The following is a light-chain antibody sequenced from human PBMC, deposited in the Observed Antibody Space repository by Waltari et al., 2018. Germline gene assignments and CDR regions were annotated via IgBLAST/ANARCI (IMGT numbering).Light chain of an antibody. V-gene: IGKV3-11*01. J-gene: IGKJ5*01. CDR2: DAS. CDR1: QSVGGN. CDR3: QQRRTWPSIT. Sequence: EIVLTQSPATLSLSPGQRGTLSCRASQSVGGNLAWYQQKPGQAPRLLIYDASNRATGIPARFSGSGSGTVFTLTISSLEPEDFAVYYCQQRRTWPSITFGQGTRLDI.